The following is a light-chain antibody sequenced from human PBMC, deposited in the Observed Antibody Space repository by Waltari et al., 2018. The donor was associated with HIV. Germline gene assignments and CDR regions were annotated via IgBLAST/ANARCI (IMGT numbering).Light chain of an antibody. V-gene: IGKV3D-20*02. CDR3: QQHTSWPLT. J-gene: IGKJ4*01. CDR2: GAS. Sequence: EIVLTQSPGTLSLSPGERATVSCRASQSVSSSYLAWYQQKPGQAPRLLIYGASSRATGIPDRFSGSGSGTDFTLTISRLEPEDFAIYYCQQHTSWPLTFGGGTKVEIK. CDR1: QSVSSSY.